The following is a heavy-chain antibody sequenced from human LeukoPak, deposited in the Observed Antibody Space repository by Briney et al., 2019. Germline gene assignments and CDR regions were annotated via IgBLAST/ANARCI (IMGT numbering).Heavy chain of an antibody. D-gene: IGHD1-26*01. J-gene: IGHJ4*02. CDR1: GFTFSDYY. Sequence: GGSLRLSCAASGFTFSDYYMSWIRQAPGKGLEWVSYISSSGSTIYYADSVKGRFTISRDNAKNSLYLQMNSLRAEDTAVYYCAPLAYSGSYLIDYWGQGTLVTVSS. CDR2: ISSSGSTI. CDR3: APLAYSGSYLIDY. V-gene: IGHV3-11*01.